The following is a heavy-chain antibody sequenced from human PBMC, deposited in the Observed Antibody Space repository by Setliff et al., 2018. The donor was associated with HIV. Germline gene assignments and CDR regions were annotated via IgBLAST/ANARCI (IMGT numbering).Heavy chain of an antibody. CDR1: GYSISSGYY. CDR2: IYQNGLT. V-gene: IGHV4-38-2*01. D-gene: IGHD3-22*01. Sequence: PSETLSLTCAVSGYSISSGYYWGWIRQSPGKGLQWIGEIYQNGLTNYSPSLKSRVSMSLDKSKNQFSLKMTSVTAADTAVYYCVRAGDYYDSTGARAGFDFWGQGTRVTVSS. CDR3: VRAGDYYDSTGARAGFDF. J-gene: IGHJ3*01.